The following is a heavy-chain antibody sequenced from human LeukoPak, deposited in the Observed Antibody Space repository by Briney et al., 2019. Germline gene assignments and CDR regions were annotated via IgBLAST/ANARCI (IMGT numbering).Heavy chain of an antibody. Sequence: GGSLRLSCAASGFTFSSYSMNWVRQAPGKGLEWVSSISSSSSYIYYADSVNGRFTISRENAKNSLYLQMNSLRAEDTAVYYCARARYCSSFSCYMDVWGKGTTTVSS. CDR1: GFTFSSYS. CDR3: ARARYCSSFSCYMDV. V-gene: IGHV3-21*01. D-gene: IGHD2-15*01. J-gene: IGHJ6*03. CDR2: ISSSSSYI.